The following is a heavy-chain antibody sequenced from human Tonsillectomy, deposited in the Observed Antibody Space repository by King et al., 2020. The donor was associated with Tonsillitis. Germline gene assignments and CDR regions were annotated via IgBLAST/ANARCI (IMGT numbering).Heavy chain of an antibody. CDR2: ISSSGSPT. Sequence: VQLVESGGGLVKPGGSLRLSCAASGFTFSDYYMNWIRQAPGKGLEWVSYISSSGSPTYYADSVKGRFTISRDNAKNSLYLQMNSLRVEDTAVYYCARDFYYYSSGYSYVAGNPLQYWGQGTLVTVSS. CDR1: GFTFSDYY. D-gene: IGHD3-22*01. J-gene: IGHJ4*02. V-gene: IGHV3-11*01. CDR3: ARDFYYYSSGYSYVAGNPLQY.